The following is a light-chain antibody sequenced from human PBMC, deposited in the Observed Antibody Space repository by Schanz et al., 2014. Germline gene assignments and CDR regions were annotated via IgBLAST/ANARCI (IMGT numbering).Light chain of an antibody. J-gene: IGKJ1*01. V-gene: IGKV3-20*01. CDR2: GAS. Sequence: PGDGATLSCRTSQSVGSNLAWYQQKPGQPPRLLIYGASRRATGIPDRFSGSGSGTDFTLTISRLEPEDFAVYYCQHYSMSPLFGPGTRVEI. CDR1: QSVGSN. CDR3: QHYSMSPL.